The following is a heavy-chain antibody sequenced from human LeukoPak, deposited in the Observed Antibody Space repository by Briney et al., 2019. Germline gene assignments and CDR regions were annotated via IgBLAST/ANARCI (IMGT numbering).Heavy chain of an antibody. Sequence: PGGSLRLSCAASGLTFSNYGMHWVRQAPGKGLEWVAFIQFDGGDIFYTDSVKGRFTISRDNAKNSLYLQMNSLRAEDTALYYCAKSVDDYGDYAVDYWGQGTLVTVSS. CDR3: AKSVDDYGDYAVDY. V-gene: IGHV3-30*02. D-gene: IGHD4-17*01. CDR1: GLTFSNYG. J-gene: IGHJ4*02. CDR2: IQFDGGDI.